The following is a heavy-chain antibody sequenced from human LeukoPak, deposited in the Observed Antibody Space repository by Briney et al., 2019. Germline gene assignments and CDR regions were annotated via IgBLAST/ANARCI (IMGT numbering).Heavy chain of an antibody. CDR2: TNSDGSSR. J-gene: IGHJ4*02. V-gene: IGHV3-74*01. CDR1: GFTFSGHW. D-gene: IGHD5-24*01. CDR3: ARARWYSCGY. Sequence: GGSLRLSCAVSGFTFSGHWMFWVRQAPGKGLEWVSSTNSDGSSRGFTDSVKGRFTVSRDNAKNTLYLQMNSLRAEDTAVYYCARARWYSCGYWGQGTLVTVSS.